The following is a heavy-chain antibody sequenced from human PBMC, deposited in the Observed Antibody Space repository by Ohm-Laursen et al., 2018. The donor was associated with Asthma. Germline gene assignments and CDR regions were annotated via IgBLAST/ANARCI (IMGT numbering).Heavy chain of an antibody. CDR1: GLTFSSYW. J-gene: IGHJ4*02. V-gene: IGHV3-7*01. Sequence: SLRLSCSASGLTFSSYWMTWVRQAPGKGPEWVAHIKEDGSEESYLASVKGRFTISRDNSMNTLYVQMNSLRAEDTAVYYCARDHYYSSGTYFDYWGQGTLVTVSS. CDR3: ARDHYYSSGTYFDY. D-gene: IGHD3-10*01. CDR2: IKEDGSEE.